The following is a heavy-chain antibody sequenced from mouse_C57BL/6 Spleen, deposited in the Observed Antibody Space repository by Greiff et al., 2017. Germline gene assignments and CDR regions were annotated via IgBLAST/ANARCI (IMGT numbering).Heavy chain of an antibody. D-gene: IGHD2-13*01. V-gene: IGHV1-55*01. Sequence: QVHVKQPGAELVKPGASVKMSCKASGYTFTSYWITWVKQRPGQGLAWIGDIYPGSGSTNYNEKFKSKATLTVDTSSSTAYMPLSSLTSEDSAVYYCAREGLGVYFDYWGQGTTLTVSS. CDR3: AREGLGVYFDY. CDR2: IYPGSGST. CDR1: GYTFTSYW. J-gene: IGHJ2*01.